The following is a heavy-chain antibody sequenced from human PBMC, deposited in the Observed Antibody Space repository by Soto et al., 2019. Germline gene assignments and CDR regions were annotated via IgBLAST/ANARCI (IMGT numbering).Heavy chain of an antibody. V-gene: IGHV3-7*03. Sequence: GGSLRLSCAASGFTFSSYWMSWVRQAPGKGLEWVANIKQDGSEKYYVDSVKGRFTISRDNAKNSLYLQMNSLRAEDTAVYYCARGLYSYGYKGLYYGMDVWGQGTTVTSP. CDR3: ARGLYSYGYKGLYYGMDV. CDR2: IKQDGSEK. CDR1: GFTFSSYW. J-gene: IGHJ6*02. D-gene: IGHD5-18*01.